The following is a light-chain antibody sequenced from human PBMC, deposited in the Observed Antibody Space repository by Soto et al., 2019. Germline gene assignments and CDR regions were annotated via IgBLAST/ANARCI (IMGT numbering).Light chain of an antibody. Sequence: DIVMTQSPLSLPVTPGEPASISCRSSQSLLHTNGYNYLDWYLQKPGQSPQLLIYWGSNRASGVPDRFSGSGSGTYFTLKISRVEAEDVGVYYCMQALQTPPYTFGQGTKLEI. CDR3: MQALQTPPYT. CDR2: WGS. V-gene: IGKV2-28*01. J-gene: IGKJ2*01. CDR1: QSLLHTNGYNY.